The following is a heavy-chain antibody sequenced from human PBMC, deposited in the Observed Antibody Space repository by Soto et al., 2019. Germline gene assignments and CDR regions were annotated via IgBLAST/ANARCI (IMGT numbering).Heavy chain of an antibody. Sequence: VGSLRLSCAVSGFYFNNYGINWVRQPPGKGLEWVSSVSKSDYTYYSDSVKGRFTISRDNAKNSVSLQMNSLRAEDTAVYYCAREDSVIIPAVSDFWGQGTLVTVSS. CDR2: VSKSDYT. CDR1: GFYFNNYG. CDR3: AREDSVIIPAVSDF. D-gene: IGHD2-2*01. V-gene: IGHV3-21*01. J-gene: IGHJ4*02.